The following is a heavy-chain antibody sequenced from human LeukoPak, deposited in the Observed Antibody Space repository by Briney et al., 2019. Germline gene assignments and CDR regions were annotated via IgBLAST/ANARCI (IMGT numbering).Heavy chain of an antibody. CDR1: GYTFTAYY. Sequence: ASVKVSCKASGYTFTAYYMHWVRQAPGQGLEWMGRINPNSGGTNYAQRFQGRVTMTRDTSISTAYMEMRRLKSDDTAVYDCARLSSGWYDDFDIWGQGTMVTVSS. CDR3: ARLSSGWYDDFDI. D-gene: IGHD6-19*01. CDR2: INPNSGGT. V-gene: IGHV1-2*06. J-gene: IGHJ3*02.